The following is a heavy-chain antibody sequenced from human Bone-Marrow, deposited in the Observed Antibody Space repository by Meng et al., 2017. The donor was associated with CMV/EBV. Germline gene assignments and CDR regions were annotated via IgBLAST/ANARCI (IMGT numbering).Heavy chain of an antibody. CDR1: GFTFSSYG. V-gene: IGHV3-7*01. CDR3: ARVMAPDDAFDI. D-gene: IGHD5-24*01. J-gene: IGHJ3*02. Sequence: GESLKISCAASGFTFSSYGMHWVRQAPGKGLEWVANIKQDGSEKYYVDSVKGRFTISRDNAKNSLYLQMNSLRAEDTAVYYCARVMAPDDAFDIWGQGTMVTVSS. CDR2: IKQDGSEK.